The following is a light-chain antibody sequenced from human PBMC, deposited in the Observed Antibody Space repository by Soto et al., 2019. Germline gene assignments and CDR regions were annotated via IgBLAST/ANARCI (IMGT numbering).Light chain of an antibody. CDR1: QSVSSN. Sequence: EIVLTQSPATLSLSPGERATLSCRASQSVSSNLAWYQQKPGQAPRLLIYDASNMATGIPARFSGSGSGTDFTLTIISLEPEDFAVYSCQRGDTFGQGTRLEIK. V-gene: IGKV3-11*01. CDR3: QRGDT. CDR2: DAS. J-gene: IGKJ5*01.